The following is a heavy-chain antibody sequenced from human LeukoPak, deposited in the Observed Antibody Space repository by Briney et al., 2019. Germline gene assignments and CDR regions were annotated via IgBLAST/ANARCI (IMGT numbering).Heavy chain of an antibody. Sequence: SETLSLTCTVSSGSISSYYWSWIRQSPGMGLEWIAYIHTNGNTNYNPSLKSRVTISLDTSKNQFSLKLSSVTAADTAVYYCARDQTRDGYPTGHWGQGTLVTVSS. V-gene: IGHV4-4*09. J-gene: IGHJ4*02. CDR3: ARDQTRDGYPTGH. CDR1: SGSISSYY. CDR2: IHTNGNT. D-gene: IGHD5-24*01.